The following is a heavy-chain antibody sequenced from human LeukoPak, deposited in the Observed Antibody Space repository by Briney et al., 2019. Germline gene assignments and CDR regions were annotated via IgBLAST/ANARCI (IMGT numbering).Heavy chain of an antibody. J-gene: IGHJ2*01. CDR1: GFTFSSYG. D-gene: IGHD2-21*02. Sequence: QPGGSLILSCAASGFTFSSYGMSWVRQAPGKGLEWVSTISGSGGETNYADSVKGRFTISRDNSKHTLYLQMSSLRAEDTAVYYCASGLAVTATTYWYFDLWGRGTLVTVSS. CDR3: ASGLAVTATTYWYFDL. CDR2: ISGSGGET. V-gene: IGHV3-23*01.